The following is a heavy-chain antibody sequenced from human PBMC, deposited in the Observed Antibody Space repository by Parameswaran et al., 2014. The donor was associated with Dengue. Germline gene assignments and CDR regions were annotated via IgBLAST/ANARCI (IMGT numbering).Heavy chain of an antibody. D-gene: IGHD2-15*01. CDR2: IIPIFGTA. CDR3: ARDEGGTDWGPKKEKDLDY. J-gene: IGHJ4*02. V-gene: IGHV1-69*01. Sequence: WVRQAPGQGLEWMGGIIPIFGTANYAQKFQGRVTITADESTSTAYMELSSLRSEDTAVYYCARDEGGTDWGPKKEKDLDYWGQGTLVTVSS.